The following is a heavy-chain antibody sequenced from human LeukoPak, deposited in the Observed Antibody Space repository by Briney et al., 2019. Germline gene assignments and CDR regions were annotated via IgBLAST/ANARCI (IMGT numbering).Heavy chain of an antibody. D-gene: IGHD6-13*01. CDR2: ISAYNGNT. CDR1: GYTFTSYG. J-gene: IGHJ4*02. V-gene: IGHV1-18*04. Sequence: ASVKVSCKASGYTFTSYGISWVRQAPGQGLEWMGWISAYNGNTNHAQNLQDRVIMNTDTSTSTAYMELRSLRHKDSVIYYCARYPHSYSGNWHYYFDYWGQGTLVTVSS. CDR3: ARYPHSYSGNWHYYFDY.